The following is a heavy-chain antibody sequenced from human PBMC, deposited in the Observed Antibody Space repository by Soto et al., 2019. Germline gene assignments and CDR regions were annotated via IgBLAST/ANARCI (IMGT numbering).Heavy chain of an antibody. CDR3: ARVDSSYDAFDI. CDR1: GGSISSYY. D-gene: IGHD6-13*01. CDR2: IYYSGST. Sequence: PSETLSLTCTVSGGSISSYYWCWMRQPPGKGLEWIGYIYYSGSTNYNPSLKSRITISLDTSKSQFSLKLNSVTAADTAVYYCARVDSSYDAFDIWGQGTMVTVSS. J-gene: IGHJ3*02. V-gene: IGHV4-59*01.